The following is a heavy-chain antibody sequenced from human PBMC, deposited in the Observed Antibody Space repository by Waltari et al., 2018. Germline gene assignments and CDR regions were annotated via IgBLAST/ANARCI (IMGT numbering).Heavy chain of an antibody. J-gene: IGHJ3*02. CDR2: IYYSGST. Sequence: QVQLQESGPGLVKPSETLSLTCAVSGGSISSHYWSWIRQPPGKGLEWVGYIYYSGSTTYDPSLKSRVTISVDTSKDQFSLRLTSVTAADSAIYHCARGGGFDTSGYYAFDIWGQGTMVIVSS. CDR3: ARGGGFDTSGYYAFDI. D-gene: IGHD3-22*01. V-gene: IGHV4-59*11. CDR1: GGSISSHY.